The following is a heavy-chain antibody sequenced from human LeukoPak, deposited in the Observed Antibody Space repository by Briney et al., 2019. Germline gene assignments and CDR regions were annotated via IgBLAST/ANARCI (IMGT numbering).Heavy chain of an antibody. J-gene: IGHJ4*02. D-gene: IGHD2-15*01. V-gene: IGHV3-23*01. CDR3: AKDPLVVAVTYYFDY. Sequence: HAGGSLRLSCAASGFTFSSYAMSWVRQAPGKGLEWVSAISGSGGSTYYADSVKGQFTISRDNSKNTLYLQMNSLRAEDTAVYYCAKDPLVVAVTYYFDYWGQGTLVTVSS. CDR2: ISGSGGST. CDR1: GFTFSSYA.